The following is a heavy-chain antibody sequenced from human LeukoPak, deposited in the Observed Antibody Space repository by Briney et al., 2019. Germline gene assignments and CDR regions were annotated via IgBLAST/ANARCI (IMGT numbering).Heavy chain of an antibody. CDR2: ISCDGSNK. D-gene: IGHD1-26*01. CDR3: EREESGSYFSWSVGYFDY. CDR1: GFTFSSYG. Sequence: PGGSLRLSCAASGFTFSSYGMVWVRQAQGKGLEWVAVISCDGSNKYYADSVKGRFTMSRANSKTTMYLQMNSLRDEDTAVYYCEREESGSYFSWSVGYFDYWGQGTLVTVSS. V-gene: IGHV3-30*03. J-gene: IGHJ4*02.